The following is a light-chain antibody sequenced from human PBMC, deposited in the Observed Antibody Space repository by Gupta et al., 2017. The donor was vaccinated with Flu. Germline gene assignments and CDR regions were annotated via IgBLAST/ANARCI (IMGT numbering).Light chain of an antibody. CDR2: WAS. CDR1: QSVLYSSKNKNY. Sequence: SLGEGATINCKSSQSVLYSSKNKNYLAWFQQKPGQPPKLLIYWASTRESGVPDRFSGSGSGTDFTLPISSLQAEDVAVYYCQQDYRTPPTFGQGTKVEIK. V-gene: IGKV4-1*01. J-gene: IGKJ1*01. CDR3: QQDYRTPPT.